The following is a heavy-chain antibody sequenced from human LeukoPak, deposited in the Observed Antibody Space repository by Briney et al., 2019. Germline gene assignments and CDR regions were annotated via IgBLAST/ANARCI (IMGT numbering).Heavy chain of an antibody. D-gene: IGHD2-15*01. CDR2: INHSGST. V-gene: IGHV4-34*01. J-gene: IGHJ6*02. Sequence: SETLSLTCAVYGGSFSGYYWIWIRQPPGKGLEWIGEINHSGSTNYNPSLKSRVTISVDTSKNQFSLKLSSVTAADTAVYYCARGLHGNSRLHYYYYYGMDVWGQGTTVTVSS. CDR3: ARGLHGNSRLHYYYYYGMDV. CDR1: GGSFSGYY.